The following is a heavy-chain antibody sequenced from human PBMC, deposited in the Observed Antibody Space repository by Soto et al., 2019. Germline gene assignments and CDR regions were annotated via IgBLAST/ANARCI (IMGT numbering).Heavy chain of an antibody. CDR3: ARGGGPITMVRGVIPYYYYGMDV. CDR1: GYTFTSYG. CDR2: ISAYNGNT. J-gene: IGHJ6*02. D-gene: IGHD3-10*01. Sequence: ASVKVSCKASGYTFTSYGISWVRQAPGQGFEWMGWISAYNGNTNYAQKLQGRVTMTTDTSTSTAYMELRSLRSDDTAVYYCARGGGPITMVRGVIPYYYYGMDVWGQGTTVTVSS. V-gene: IGHV1-18*01.